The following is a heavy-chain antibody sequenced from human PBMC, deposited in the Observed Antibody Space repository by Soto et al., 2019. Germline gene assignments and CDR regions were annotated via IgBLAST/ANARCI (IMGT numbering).Heavy chain of an antibody. CDR3: ASTTTVTTDDYYYYMDV. V-gene: IGHV4-59*01. CDR2: IYYSGST. D-gene: IGHD4-17*01. J-gene: IGHJ6*03. Sequence: QVQLQESGPGLVKPSETLSLTCTVSGGSISSYYWSWIRQPPGKGLEWIGYIYYSGSTNYNPSLKSRVTISVDTSKNQFSLKLSSVTAADTAVYYCASTTTVTTDDYYYYMDVWGKGTTVTVSS. CDR1: GGSISSYY.